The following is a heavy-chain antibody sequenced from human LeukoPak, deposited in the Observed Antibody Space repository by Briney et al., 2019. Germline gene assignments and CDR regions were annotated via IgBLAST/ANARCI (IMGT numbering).Heavy chain of an antibody. Sequence: GESLKISCKGSGYTFTSYWIGWVRQMPGKGLEWMGIIHPGDSNNRYGPSFQGQVTISAEKSIGTAYLQWSSLKASDTAVYYCARQTPGQYGMDVWGQGTTVTVSS. CDR2: IHPGDSNN. CDR3: ARQTPGQYGMDV. CDR1: GYTFTSYW. V-gene: IGHV5-51*01. J-gene: IGHJ6*02.